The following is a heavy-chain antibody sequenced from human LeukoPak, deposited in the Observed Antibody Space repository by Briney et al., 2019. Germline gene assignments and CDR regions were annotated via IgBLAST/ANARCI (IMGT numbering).Heavy chain of an antibody. V-gene: IGHV3-53*01. CDR1: GFTVSSNY. D-gene: IGHD5-12*01. Sequence: GGSLRLSCAASGFTVSSNYMSWVRQAPGKGLEWVSVIYSGGSTYYADSVKGRFTISRDNSKNTLYLQMNSLRAEDTAVYYCAGDLGGYDTSGRDPFDYWGQGTLVTVSS. CDR2: IYSGGST. CDR3: AGDLGGYDTSGRDPFDY. J-gene: IGHJ4*02.